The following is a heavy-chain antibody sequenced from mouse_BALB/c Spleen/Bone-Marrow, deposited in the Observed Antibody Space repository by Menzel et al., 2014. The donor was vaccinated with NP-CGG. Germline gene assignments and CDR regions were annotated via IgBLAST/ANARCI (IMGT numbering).Heavy chain of an antibody. J-gene: IGHJ3*01. V-gene: IGHV1-7*01. CDR1: GYTFTSYW. CDR2: INPTSGYT. D-gene: IGHD2-1*01. Sequence: QVQLQQSGPELAKPGASVKMSCRASGYTFTSYWMNWVKQRPVQGLEWIGYINPTSGYTEYNQKFKDKATLTTDKSSSTAYMQLSGLTSEDSAVYYCTTGGNDWFAYWGQGTLVTVSA. CDR3: TTGGNDWFAY.